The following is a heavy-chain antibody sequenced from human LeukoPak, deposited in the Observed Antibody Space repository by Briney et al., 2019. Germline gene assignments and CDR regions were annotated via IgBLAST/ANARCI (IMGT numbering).Heavy chain of an antibody. CDR2: IYYSGNT. D-gene: IGHD3-10*01. J-gene: IGHJ4*02. Sequence: SETLSLTCTVSGGSINNYYWGWVRQPPGQRLEYIGWIYYSGNTNYNPSLKSRVTISLDTSKNQFPLTLTSVTAADTAVYYCARHYDSGTYPLDYWGPGTLVTVSS. V-gene: IGHV4-59*01. CDR1: GGSINNYY. CDR3: ARHYDSGTYPLDY.